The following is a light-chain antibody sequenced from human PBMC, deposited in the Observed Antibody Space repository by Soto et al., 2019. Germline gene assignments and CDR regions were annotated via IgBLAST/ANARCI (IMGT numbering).Light chain of an antibody. CDR3: QQRSNWLGT. J-gene: IGKJ3*01. CDR2: DAS. CDR1: QSVSSY. Sequence: EIVLTQSPATLSLSPGERATLSCRASQSVSSYLAWYQQKPGQAPRLLIYDASNRATGIPARFSGSGSGTDFNLTISSLEPDDFAVYYCQQRSNWLGTFGPGTKVDIK. V-gene: IGKV3-11*01.